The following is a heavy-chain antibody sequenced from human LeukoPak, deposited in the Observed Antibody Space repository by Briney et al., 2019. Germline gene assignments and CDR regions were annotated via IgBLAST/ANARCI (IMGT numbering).Heavy chain of an antibody. D-gene: IGHD2-15*01. CDR3: ARDQTVAATDAFDI. V-gene: IGHV4-31*03. CDR2: IYYSGST. Sequence: SSQTLSLTCTVSGGSISSGGYYWSWIRQPPGKGLEWIGYIYYSGSTYYNPSLKSRVTISVDTSKNQFSLKLSSVTAADTAVYYCARDQTVAATDAFDIWGQGTMVTVSS. J-gene: IGHJ3*02. CDR1: GGSISSGGYY.